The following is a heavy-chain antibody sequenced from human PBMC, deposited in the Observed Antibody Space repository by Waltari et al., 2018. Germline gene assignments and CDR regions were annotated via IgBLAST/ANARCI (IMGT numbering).Heavy chain of an antibody. J-gene: IGHJ4*02. D-gene: IGHD5-12*01. V-gene: IGHV4-59*11. CDR3: ARFDSGYDYGYFDY. Sequence: QVQLQQWGAGLLKPSETLSLTCTVSGGSISRPSWSWIRQPPGKGLEWIGYIYYSGITNYNPSLKSRVTISVDTSKNQFSLKLSSVTAADTAVYYCARFDSGYDYGYFDYWGQGTLVTVSS. CDR2: IYYSGIT. CDR1: GGSISRPS.